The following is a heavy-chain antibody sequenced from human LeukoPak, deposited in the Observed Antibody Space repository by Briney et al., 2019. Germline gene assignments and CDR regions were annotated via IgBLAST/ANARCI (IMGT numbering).Heavy chain of an antibody. CDR1: EFTFSSYS. Sequence: GGSLRLSCAASEFTFSSYSMNWVRQAPGKGLEWVSYISSSGSTIYYADSVKGRFTISRDNPKNLLYLQMNSLRAEDTAVYYCARDAEYQLLYDAFDMWGQGTMVTVSS. CDR3: ARDAEYQLLYDAFDM. J-gene: IGHJ3*02. V-gene: IGHV3-48*04. CDR2: ISSSGSTI. D-gene: IGHD2-2*01.